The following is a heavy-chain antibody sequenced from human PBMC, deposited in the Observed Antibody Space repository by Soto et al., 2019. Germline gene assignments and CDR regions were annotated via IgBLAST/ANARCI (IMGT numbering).Heavy chain of an antibody. Sequence: QVQLVESGGGVVQPGRSLRLSCAASGFTFSSYGIHWVRQAPGKGLEWVAALSNDGSHKYYADSVKGRFTIFRDNSKNTLYLQMNSLRAEDTFVYYCAKEWGDWPYYYGMDGWGQGTTVTVSS. J-gene: IGHJ6*02. CDR2: LSNDGSHK. CDR1: GFTFSSYG. V-gene: IGHV3-30*18. D-gene: IGHD3-9*01. CDR3: AKEWGDWPYYYGMDG.